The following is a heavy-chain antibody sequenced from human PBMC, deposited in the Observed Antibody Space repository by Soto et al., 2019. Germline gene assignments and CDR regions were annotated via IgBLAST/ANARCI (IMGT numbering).Heavy chain of an antibody. CDR2: IYSSGST. V-gene: IGHV4-61*08. CDR1: DFSVSSGVCY. D-gene: IGHD2-15*01. CDR3: ARDSVALFDS. Sequence: SDILSLRFPFYDFSVSSGVCYWPWIRQPPGKGLEWIGYIYSSGSTLYNPSLKSRVIISVDTSMNQCSLKLRSVTAADTAVYYCARDSVALFDSWGQGTLVTVSS. J-gene: IGHJ4*02.